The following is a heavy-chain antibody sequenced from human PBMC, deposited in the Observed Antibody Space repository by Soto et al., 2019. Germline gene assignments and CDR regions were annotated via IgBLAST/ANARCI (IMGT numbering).Heavy chain of an antibody. CDR2: ISSSGNTI. D-gene: IGHD3-3*01. CDR3: ARDRGVGTPDSFDI. CDR1: GFIFSSYN. V-gene: IGHV3-48*02. J-gene: IGHJ3*02. Sequence: VGSLRLSCAASGFIFSSYNLNWVRQAAGKGLEWASYISSSGNTIYYADSVKGRFTFSRDNGKNSLFLQMNSLREEDTAVYYCARDRGVGTPDSFDIWGQGAMVTVSS.